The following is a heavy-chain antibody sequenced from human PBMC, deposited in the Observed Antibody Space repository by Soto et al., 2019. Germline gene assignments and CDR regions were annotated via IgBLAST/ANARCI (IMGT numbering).Heavy chain of an antibody. D-gene: IGHD3-3*01. CDR2: INHSGST. CDR1: GGSLSGDY. J-gene: IGHJ3*01. V-gene: IGHV4-34*01. Sequence: SETLSLTCAVYGGSLSGDYGSWIRQPPGKGLEWIGEINHSGSTNYNPSLKSRLIMSVDTSRNQFSLRLTSVTAADTAVYYCARGLYDLRSGDRFDVWGQGTVVTVSS. CDR3: ARGLYDLRSGDRFDV.